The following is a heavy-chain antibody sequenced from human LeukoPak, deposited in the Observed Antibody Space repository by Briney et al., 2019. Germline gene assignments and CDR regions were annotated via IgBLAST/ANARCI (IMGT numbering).Heavy chain of an antibody. Sequence: GGSLRLSCAASGFIFSSYSMNWVRQAPGKGLEWVSSISSSSSYIYYADSVKGRFTISRDNAKNSLYLQMNSLRAEDTAVYYCARGGSRNYDFWSGYYSWGQGTLVTVSS. J-gene: IGHJ4*02. D-gene: IGHD3-3*01. CDR1: GFIFSSYS. CDR2: ISSSSSYI. V-gene: IGHV3-21*01. CDR3: ARGGSRNYDFWSGYYS.